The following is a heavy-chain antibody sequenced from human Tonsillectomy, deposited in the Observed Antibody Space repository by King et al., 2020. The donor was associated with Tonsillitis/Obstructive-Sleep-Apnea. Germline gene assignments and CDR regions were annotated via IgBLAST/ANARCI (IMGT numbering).Heavy chain of an antibody. CDR1: GFTFSDYA. V-gene: IGHV3-64D*06. CDR3: VTPREMARTFDY. D-gene: IGHD5-24*01. J-gene: IGHJ4*02. CDR2: ISHNGGST. Sequence: VQLVESGGGLVQPGGSLRLSCSASGFTFSDYAMHWVRQAPGKGLEYVSAISHNGGSTYYADSVKGRFTISRDNSKNTLYLQMTSLRPEETAVYYCVTPREMARTFDYWGPGTLVTVSS.